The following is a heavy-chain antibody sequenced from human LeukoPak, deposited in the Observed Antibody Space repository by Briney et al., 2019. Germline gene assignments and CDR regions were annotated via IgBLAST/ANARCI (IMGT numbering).Heavy chain of an antibody. V-gene: IGHV4-59*01. J-gene: IGHJ4*02. D-gene: IGHD5-24*01. Sequence: SETLSLTCSVSGDSISDYYWKWIRQSPEKGLEWIAYIRSSGSINYNPSLRSRATISLDTSKNQFSLRLTSVTAADTAVYYCARMATIRGDGYHFDFWGQGTLVTVSS. CDR3: ARMATIRGDGYHFDF. CDR2: IRSSGSI. CDR1: GDSISDYY.